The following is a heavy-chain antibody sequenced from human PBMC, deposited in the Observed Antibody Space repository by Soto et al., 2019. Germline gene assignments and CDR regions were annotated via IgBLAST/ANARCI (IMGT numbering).Heavy chain of an antibody. CDR3: ATHPMATITYYYGIDV. J-gene: IGHJ6*02. V-gene: IGHV1-69*12. CDR1: GGTFSSYA. Sequence: QVQLVQSGAEVKKPGSSVKVSCKASGGTFSSYAISWVRQAPGQGLEWMGGIIPIFSTANYAQKFQGRVTITADESTSTAYMELSSLRSEDTAVYYCATHPMATITYYYGIDVWGQGTTVTVSS. D-gene: IGHD5-12*01. CDR2: IIPIFSTA.